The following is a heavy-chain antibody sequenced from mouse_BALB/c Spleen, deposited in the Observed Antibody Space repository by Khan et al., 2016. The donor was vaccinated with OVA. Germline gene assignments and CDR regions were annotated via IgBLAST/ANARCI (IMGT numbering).Heavy chain of an antibody. CDR2: ISYSGST. CDR3: ASELGRYYALDY. D-gene: IGHD4-1*01. J-gene: IGHJ4*01. CDR1: GYSITSDYA. Sequence: EVQLVESGPGLVKPSQSLSLTCPVTGYSITSDYAWNWIRQFPGNKLEWMGYISYSGSTTYNPSLKSRISITRDTSKDQFFLQLKSVTSEDTATYYCASELGRYYALDYWGQGTSVTVSS. V-gene: IGHV3-2*02.